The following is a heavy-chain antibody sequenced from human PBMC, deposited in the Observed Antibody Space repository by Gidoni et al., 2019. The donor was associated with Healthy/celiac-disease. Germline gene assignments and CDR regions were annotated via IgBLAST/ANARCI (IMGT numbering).Heavy chain of an antibody. V-gene: IGHV3-30-3*01. CDR2: ISYEGSNK. D-gene: IGHD6-13*01. CDR3: ARSPQQLVRVPSFDY. Sequence: QVQLVESGGGVVQPGRSLRLSCSASGLPFSSYAMHWVRQAPVTGLEWVAVISYEGSNKYYADSVKGRFTITRDNSKNTLYLQMNSLRAEDTAVYYCARSPQQLVRVPSFDYWGQGTLVTVSS. J-gene: IGHJ4*02. CDR1: GLPFSSYA.